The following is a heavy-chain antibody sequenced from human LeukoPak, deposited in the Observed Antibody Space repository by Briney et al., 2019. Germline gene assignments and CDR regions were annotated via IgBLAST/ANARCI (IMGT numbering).Heavy chain of an antibody. CDR2: INPNSGGT. D-gene: IGHD4-17*01. V-gene: IGHV1-2*02. CDR3: ARGDHSVTTILN. CDR1: GYTFTGYY. Sequence: ASVKVSCKASGYTFTGYYMHWVRQAPGQGLEWMGWINPNSGGTNYAQKFQGRVTMTRDTSISTAYMELSRLRSDGTAVYYCARGDHSVTTILNWGQGTLVTVSS. J-gene: IGHJ4*02.